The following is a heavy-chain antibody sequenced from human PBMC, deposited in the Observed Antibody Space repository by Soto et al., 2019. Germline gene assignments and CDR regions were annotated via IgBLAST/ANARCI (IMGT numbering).Heavy chain of an antibody. Sequence: QVQLVQSGAEVKKPGASVKVSCKASGYTFTSYDINWVRQATGQGLEWMGWMNPNTGNTGYAQKFQGRVTMTRNTSRRTAYMQLRSLSSGDTAVHSCARELTGEFPNWGQGTRVTVSS. J-gene: IGHJ4*02. CDR2: MNPNTGNT. V-gene: IGHV1-8*01. D-gene: IGHD3-16*01. CDR1: GYTFTSYD. CDR3: ARELTGEFPN.